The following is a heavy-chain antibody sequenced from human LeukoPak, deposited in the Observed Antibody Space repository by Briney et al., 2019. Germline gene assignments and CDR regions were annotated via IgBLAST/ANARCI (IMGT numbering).Heavy chain of an antibody. CDR1: GFTFDDYA. D-gene: IGHD6-13*01. CDR3: ARGRGLPGIVDY. J-gene: IGHJ4*02. V-gene: IGHV3-9*01. Sequence: SLRLSCAASGFTFDDYAMHWVRQAPGKGLEWVSGISWNSGSIGYADSVKGRFTISRDNAKNSLYLQMNSLRAEDTALYYCARGRGLPGIVDYWDQGTLVTVSS. CDR2: ISWNSGSI.